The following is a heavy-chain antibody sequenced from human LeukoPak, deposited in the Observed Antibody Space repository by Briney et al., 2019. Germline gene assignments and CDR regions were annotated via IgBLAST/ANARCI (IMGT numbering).Heavy chain of an antibody. J-gene: IGHJ6*03. Sequence: SQTLSLTCTVSGGSISSGDYSWTWIRQPPGKGLEWIGYIYYSGRTYYNPSLKSRVVISVDTSTNLFSLKLSSVTAADTAVYYCATIKVIRSYYYIDVWGKGTTITVSS. D-gene: IGHD3-16*02. CDR1: GGSISSGDYS. CDR3: ATIKVIRSYYYIDV. V-gene: IGHV4-30-4*08. CDR2: IYYSGRT.